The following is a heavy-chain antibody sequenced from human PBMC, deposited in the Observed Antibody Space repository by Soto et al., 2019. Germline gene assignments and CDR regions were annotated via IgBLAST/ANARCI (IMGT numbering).Heavy chain of an antibody. D-gene: IGHD1-20*01. CDR3: ARNSLTGTTFGYYYYYMDV. V-gene: IGHV1-69*02. CDR2: IIPILGIA. CDR1: GGTFSSYT. J-gene: IGHJ6*03. Sequence: GASVKVSCKASGGTFSSYTISWVRQAPGQGLEWMGRIIPILGIANYAQKFQGRVTITADKSTSTAYMELSSLRSEDTAVYYCARNSLTGTTFGYYYYYMDVWGKGTTVTVSS.